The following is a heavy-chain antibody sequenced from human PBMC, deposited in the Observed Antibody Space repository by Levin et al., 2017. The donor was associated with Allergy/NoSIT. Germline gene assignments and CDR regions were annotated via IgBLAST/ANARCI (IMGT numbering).Heavy chain of an antibody. CDR3: ATEPLPASSYDFWSGYQTPAFDI. V-gene: IGHV3-30*04. D-gene: IGHD3-3*01. Sequence: SCAASGFTFSSYAMHWVRQAPGKGLEWVAVISYDGSNKYYADSVKGRFTISRDNSKNTLYLQMNSLRAEDTAVYYCATEPLPASSYDFWSGYQTPAFDIWGQGTMVTVSS. CDR2: ISYDGSNK. J-gene: IGHJ3*02. CDR1: GFTFSSYA.